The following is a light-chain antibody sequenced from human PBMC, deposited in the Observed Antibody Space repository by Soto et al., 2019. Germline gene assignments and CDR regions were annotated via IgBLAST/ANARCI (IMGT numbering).Light chain of an antibody. Sequence: EIVLTQSPGTLSLSPGESATLSCRASQSVSSYLAWYQQKPGQAPRLLIYDASNRATGIPARFSGSGSGTDFTLTISSLEPEDFAVYYCQQRSNWFGQGTKVDIK. V-gene: IGKV3-11*01. CDR3: QQRSNW. J-gene: IGKJ1*01. CDR1: QSVSSY. CDR2: DAS.